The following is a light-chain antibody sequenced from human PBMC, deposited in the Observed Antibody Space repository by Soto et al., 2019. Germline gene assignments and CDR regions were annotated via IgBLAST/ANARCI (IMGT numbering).Light chain of an antibody. CDR1: QSISKY. V-gene: IGKV1-39*01. CDR3: QQSYSAPPLT. Sequence: IQMTQSPSSLSASVGDRVTITCRASQSISKYLNWYQQKPGKAPKLLIYAASSLHSGVPSKFSGSGSGRDFTLTISSLQPEDFATYYCQQSYSAPPLTFGGGTNVEFK. J-gene: IGKJ4*01. CDR2: AAS.